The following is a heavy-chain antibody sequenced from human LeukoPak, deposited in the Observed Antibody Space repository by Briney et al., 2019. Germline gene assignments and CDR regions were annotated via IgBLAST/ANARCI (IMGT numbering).Heavy chain of an antibody. CDR1: GYSISSGYY. Sequence: PSETLPLTCTVSGYSISSGYYWGWIRQPPGKGLEWIGYIYYSGSTYYNPSLKSRVTISVDTSKNQFSLKLSSVTAADTAVYYCARVPEPVSSSSRYEGDWFDPWGQGTLVTVSS. V-gene: IGHV4-30-4*08. J-gene: IGHJ5*02. CDR2: IYYSGST. D-gene: IGHD6-13*01. CDR3: ARVPEPVSSSSRYEGDWFDP.